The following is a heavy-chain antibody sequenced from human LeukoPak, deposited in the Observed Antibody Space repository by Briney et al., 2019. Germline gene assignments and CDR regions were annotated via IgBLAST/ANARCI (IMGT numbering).Heavy chain of an antibody. V-gene: IGHV4-39*07. CDR3: ARDSGYSTYYFDY. D-gene: IGHD3-22*01. CDR1: GGSISSSSYY. Sequence: SETLSLTCTVSGGSISSSSYYWGWIRQPPGKGLEWIGSIYYSGSTYYNPSLKSRVTISVDTSKNQFSLKLSSVTAADTAVYYCARDSGYSTYYFDYWGQRTLVTVSS. J-gene: IGHJ4*02. CDR2: IYYSGST.